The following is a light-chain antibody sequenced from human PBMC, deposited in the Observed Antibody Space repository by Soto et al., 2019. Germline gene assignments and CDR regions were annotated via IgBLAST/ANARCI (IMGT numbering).Light chain of an antibody. Sequence: QSALTQPLSVSGSPGQSVTISCTGTSSDVGGYDYVSWYQQHPGKAPKLMISDVTKRPSGVPDRFSGSKSGNTASLTISGLQAEDEADYYCCSYAGYYTHYVFGTGTKLTVL. CDR2: DVT. V-gene: IGLV2-11*01. J-gene: IGLJ1*01. CDR3: CSYAGYYTHYV. CDR1: SSDVGGYDY.